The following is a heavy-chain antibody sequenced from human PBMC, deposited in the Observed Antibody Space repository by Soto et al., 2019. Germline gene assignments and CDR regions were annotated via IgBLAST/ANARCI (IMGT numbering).Heavy chain of an antibody. D-gene: IGHD2-2*01. CDR1: GYSFTSYW. V-gene: IGHV5-10-1*01. J-gene: IGHJ6*02. CDR2: IDPSDSYT. Sequence: GESLKISCNGSGYSFTSYWISLVRQMPGKGLEWMGRIDPSDSYTNYSPSFQGHVTISADKSISTAYLQWSSLKASDTAMYYCARGRSCSSTSCHYYYYYGMDVWGQGTTVTVSS. CDR3: ARGRSCSSTSCHYYYYYGMDV.